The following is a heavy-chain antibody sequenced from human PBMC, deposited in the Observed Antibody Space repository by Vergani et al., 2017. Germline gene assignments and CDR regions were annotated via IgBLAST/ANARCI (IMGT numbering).Heavy chain of an antibody. CDR3: AILDSSGYPPFDY. V-gene: IGHV1-69*02. J-gene: IGHJ4*02. CDR2: IIPILGIA. D-gene: IGHD3-22*01. Sequence: QVQLVQSGAEVKKPGSSVKVSCKASGGTFSSYTISWVRQAPGQGLEWMGRIIPILGIANYAQKFQGRVTITADKSTSTAYMELSRLRSDDTAVYYCAILDSSGYPPFDYWGQGTLVTVSS. CDR1: GGTFSSYT.